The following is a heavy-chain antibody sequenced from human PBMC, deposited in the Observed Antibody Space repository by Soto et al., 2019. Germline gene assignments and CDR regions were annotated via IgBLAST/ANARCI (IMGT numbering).Heavy chain of an antibody. Sequence: QITLKESGPTLVKPTQTLTLTCTFSGFSLSTSGVGVGWIRQPPGKALEWLALIYWDDDKRYRPSLKSRLTITKDTSKNQGVRTIANMDPSDTATSYCPHSNYDFGSGDYTNAFDIWGQGTMVTVSS. CDR1: GFSLSTSGVG. D-gene: IGHD3-3*01. CDR2: IYWDDDK. J-gene: IGHJ3*02. V-gene: IGHV2-5*02. CDR3: PHSNYDFGSGDYTNAFDI.